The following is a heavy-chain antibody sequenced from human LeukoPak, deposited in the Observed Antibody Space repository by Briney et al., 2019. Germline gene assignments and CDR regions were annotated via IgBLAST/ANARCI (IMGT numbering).Heavy chain of an antibody. V-gene: IGHV3-30*04. CDR3: ARGQFRLHSYDGSTFDY. CDR2: ISYDGRNK. J-gene: IGHJ4*02. Sequence: PGGSLRLSCAASGFTFSSYEMNWVRQAPGKGLEWVAVISYDGRNKQYADSAKGRFTISRDNSKNTLYLQTNSLRAEDTAVYYCARGQFRLHSYDGSTFDYWGQGTLVSVSS. D-gene: IGHD3-22*01. CDR1: GFTFSSYE.